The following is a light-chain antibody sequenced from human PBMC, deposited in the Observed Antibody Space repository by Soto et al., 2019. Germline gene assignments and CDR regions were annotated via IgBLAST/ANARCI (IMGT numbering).Light chain of an antibody. V-gene: IGKV1-12*02. Sequence: DIQMTQSPSSVSASVGDRVTITCRASQPISSWLAWYQQKPGKAPELLIYVASKLQSRVTSRFSGSGSGTEFTLTIISLQPEDFATYYCQQPNSFPLTFGQGTKVEIK. CDR3: QQPNSFPLT. CDR1: QPISSW. J-gene: IGKJ1*01. CDR2: VAS.